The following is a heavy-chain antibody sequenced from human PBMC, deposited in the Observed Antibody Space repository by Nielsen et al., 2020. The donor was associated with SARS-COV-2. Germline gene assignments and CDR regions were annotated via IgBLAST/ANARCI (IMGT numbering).Heavy chain of an antibody. CDR3: ARDRPITTVRHDLPDWFDP. J-gene: IGHJ5*02. CDR1: GGSISSSSYY. V-gene: IGHV4-61*02. CDR2: IYTSGST. Sequence: SETLSLTCTVSGGSISSSSYYWSWIRQPAGKGLEWIGRIYTSGSTNYNPSLKSRVTMSVDTSKNQFSLKLSSVTAADTAVYYCARDRPITTVRHDLPDWFDPWGQGTLVTVSS. D-gene: IGHD3-10*01.